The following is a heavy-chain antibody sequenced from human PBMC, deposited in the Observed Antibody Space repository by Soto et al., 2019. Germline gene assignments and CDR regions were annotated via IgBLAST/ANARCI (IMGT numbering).Heavy chain of an antibody. V-gene: IGHV1-3*01. D-gene: IGHD3-3*01. CDR1: GYTFTSYA. J-gene: IGHJ4*02. Sequence: QVQLVQSGAEVKKPGASVKVSCKASGYTFTSYAMHWVRQAPGQRLEWMGWINAGNGNTKYSQKFQGRVTITRDTSASTAYMELSSLRSEDTAVYYCARGKGTIFGVVMGGAFDYWGQGTLVTVSS. CDR3: ARGKGTIFGVVMGGAFDY. CDR2: INAGNGNT.